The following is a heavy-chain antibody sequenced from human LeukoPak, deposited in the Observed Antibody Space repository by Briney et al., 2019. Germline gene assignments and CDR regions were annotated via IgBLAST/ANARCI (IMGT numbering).Heavy chain of an antibody. V-gene: IGHV1-2*02. J-gene: IGHJ4*02. D-gene: IGHD3-22*01. CDR2: INPNSGGT. Sequence: ASVKVSCKASGYTFTGYYMHWVRQAPGQGLEWMGWINPNSGGTNYAQKFQGRVTMTRDTSISTAYMELSRLRSDDTAVYHCARVNYYDSSGYSLDYWGQGTLVTVSS. CDR3: ARVNYYDSSGYSLDY. CDR1: GYTFTGYY.